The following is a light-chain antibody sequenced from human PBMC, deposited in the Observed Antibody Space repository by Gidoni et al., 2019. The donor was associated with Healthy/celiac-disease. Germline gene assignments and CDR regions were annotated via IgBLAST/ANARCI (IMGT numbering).Light chain of an antibody. CDR3: QQRSNWPPPLT. V-gene: IGKV3-11*01. J-gene: IGKJ3*01. CDR1: QSVSSY. Sequence: ELVLTQSPATLSLSPGERATLPCRASQSVSSYLAWYQQKPGQAPRLLIYDASNRATGIPARFSGSGSGTDFTLTISSLEPEDFAVYYCQQRSNWPPPLTFGPGTKVDIK. CDR2: DAS.